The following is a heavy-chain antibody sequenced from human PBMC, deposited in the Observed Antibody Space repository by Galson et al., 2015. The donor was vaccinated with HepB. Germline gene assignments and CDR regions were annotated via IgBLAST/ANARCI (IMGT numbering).Heavy chain of an antibody. Sequence: SLRLSCAASGFTFSSYSMNWVRQAPGKGLEWVSSISSSSSYIYYADSVKGRFTISRDNAKNSLYLQMNSLRAEDTAVYYCARAEAVASPYTDWFDPWGQGTLVTVSS. J-gene: IGHJ5*02. CDR2: ISSSSSYI. D-gene: IGHD6-19*01. CDR3: ARAEAVASPYTDWFDP. CDR1: GFTFSSYS. V-gene: IGHV3-21*01.